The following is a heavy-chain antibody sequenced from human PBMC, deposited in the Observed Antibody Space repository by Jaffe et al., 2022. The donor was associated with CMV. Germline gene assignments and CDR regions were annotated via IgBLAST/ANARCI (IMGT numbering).Heavy chain of an antibody. D-gene: IGHD3-3*01. Sequence: QVQLVESGGGVVQPGRSLRLSCAASGFTFSSYGMHWVRQAPGKGLEWVAVIWYDGSNKYYADSVKGRFTISRDNSKNTLYLQMNSLRAEDTAVYYCARDLKPSGYYDFWSGYYPHYGMDVWGQGTTVTVSS. CDR1: GFTFSSYG. J-gene: IGHJ6*02. CDR3: ARDLKPSGYYDFWSGYYPHYGMDV. V-gene: IGHV3-33*01. CDR2: IWYDGSNK.